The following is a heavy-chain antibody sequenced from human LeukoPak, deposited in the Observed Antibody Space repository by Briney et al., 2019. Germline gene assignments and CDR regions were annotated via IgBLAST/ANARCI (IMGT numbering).Heavy chain of an antibody. CDR3: AKDLGYQLLYSCYYYGMDV. CDR2: ISGSGGST. CDR1: GFTFSSHA. V-gene: IGHV3-23*01. J-gene: IGHJ6*02. D-gene: IGHD2-2*02. Sequence: GGSLRLSCAPSGFTFSSHAMSWVRQAPGKGLEWVSAISGSGGSTYYADSVKGRFTISRDNSKNTLYLQMNSLRAEDTAVYYCAKDLGYQLLYSCYYYGMDVWGQGTTVTVSS.